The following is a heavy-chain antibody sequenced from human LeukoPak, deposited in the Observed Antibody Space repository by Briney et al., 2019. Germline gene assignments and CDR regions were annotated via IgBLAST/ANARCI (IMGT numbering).Heavy chain of an antibody. Sequence: GGSLRLSCAASGVTFSSYSMNWVRQAPGEGLEWVSYITSLSGTIDYADSVKGRFIISRDNAKNSLFLQMNSLRAEDTAVYYCVRDQGGAVSYWGQGTLVTVSS. V-gene: IGHV3-48*01. CDR1: GVTFSSYS. CDR2: ITSLSGTI. J-gene: IGHJ4*02. D-gene: IGHD3-16*01. CDR3: VRDQGGAVSY.